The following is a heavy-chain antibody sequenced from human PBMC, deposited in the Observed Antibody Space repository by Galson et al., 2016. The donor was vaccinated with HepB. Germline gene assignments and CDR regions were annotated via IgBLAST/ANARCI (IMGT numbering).Heavy chain of an antibody. CDR3: ARVRSGWSSYYFDY. J-gene: IGHJ4*02. CDR1: GGSISSSNW. CDR2: IYYSGST. V-gene: IGHV4-4*02. Sequence: SETLSLTCAVSGGSISSSNWWSWVRQPPGKRLEWIGEIYYSGSTNYNPSLKSRVTISVDKSKNHFSLKLKSVTAADTAVYYCARVRSGWSSYYFDYWGQGTLVTVSS. D-gene: IGHD6-19*01.